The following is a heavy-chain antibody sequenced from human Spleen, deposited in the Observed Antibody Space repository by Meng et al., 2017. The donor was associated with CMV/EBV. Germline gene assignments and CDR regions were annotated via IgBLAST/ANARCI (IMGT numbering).Heavy chain of an antibody. D-gene: IGHD6-13*01. CDR2: INEDGSET. CDR1: RFTFSNYW. V-gene: IGHV3-7*01. J-gene: IGHJ6*02. CDR3: AREGQQLIYYYGMDV. Sequence: GESLKISCVTSRFTFSNYWMTWVRQAPGKGLEWLANINEDGSETNYVDSVKGRFTISRDNSRNSLYLHMTSLRAGDTAVYYCAREGQQLIYYYGMDVWGQGTTVTVSS.